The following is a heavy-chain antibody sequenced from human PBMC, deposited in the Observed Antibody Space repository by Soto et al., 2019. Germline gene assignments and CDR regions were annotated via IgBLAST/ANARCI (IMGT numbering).Heavy chain of an antibody. CDR2: ISYDGSNK. Sequence: PGGSLRLSCAASGFTFSSYGMHWVRQAPGKGLEWVAVISYDGSNKYYADSVKGRFTISRDNSKNTLYLQMNSLRAEDTAVYYCANVRAFGYYDRSGYYRSLGYYGMDVWGQGTTVTVSS. V-gene: IGHV3-30*18. J-gene: IGHJ6*02. CDR1: GFTFSSYG. CDR3: ANVRAFGYYDRSGYYRSLGYYGMDV. D-gene: IGHD3-22*01.